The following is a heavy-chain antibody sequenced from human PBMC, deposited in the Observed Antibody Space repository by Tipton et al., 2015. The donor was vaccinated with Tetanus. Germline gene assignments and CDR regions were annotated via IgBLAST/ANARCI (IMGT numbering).Heavy chain of an antibody. D-gene: IGHD2/OR15-2a*01. Sequence: TLSLTCSVSGDSINSGDYYWSWIRQPPGKGLEWIGYIYYSGSTYYNPSLKSRVTISIDTSKNQFSLRLSSMTAADTAVYYCSSSPGNQYLAFFDYWGRGTLVTVSS. V-gene: IGHV4-30-4*01. CDR1: GDSINSGDYY. J-gene: IGHJ4*02. CDR2: IYYSGST. CDR3: SSSPGNQYLAFFDY.